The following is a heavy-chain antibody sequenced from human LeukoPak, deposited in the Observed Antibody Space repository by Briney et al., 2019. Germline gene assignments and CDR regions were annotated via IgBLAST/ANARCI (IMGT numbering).Heavy chain of an antibody. V-gene: IGHV4-39*01. CDR1: GGSISSSSYY. Sequence: PSETLSLTCTVSGGSISSSSYYWGWIRQPPGKGLEWIGSIYYSGSTYYDPSLKSRVTISVDTSKNQFSLKLSSVTAADTAVYYCARHGLKEMATTAVPDYWGQGTLVTVSS. J-gene: IGHJ4*02. CDR3: ARHGLKEMATTAVPDY. D-gene: IGHD5-24*01. CDR2: IYYSGST.